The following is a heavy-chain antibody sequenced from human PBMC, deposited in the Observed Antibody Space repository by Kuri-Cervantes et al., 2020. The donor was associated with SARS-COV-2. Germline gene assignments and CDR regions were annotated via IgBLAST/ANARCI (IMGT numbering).Heavy chain of an antibody. J-gene: IGHJ4*02. Sequence: SKILSLTVPVPGGSISSSSYYWGWIRQPPGRGVEWIGSIYYSGSTYYNPSLKGRVTISVDTSKNQFSLKLSSVTAADTAVYYCATHDFWSGSTFDCWGQGTLVTVSS. CDR2: IYYSGST. CDR1: GGSISSSSYY. V-gene: IGHV4-39*01. CDR3: ATHDFWSGSTFDC. D-gene: IGHD3-3*01.